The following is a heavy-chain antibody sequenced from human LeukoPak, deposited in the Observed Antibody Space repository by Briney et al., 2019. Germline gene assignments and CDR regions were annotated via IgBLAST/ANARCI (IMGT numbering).Heavy chain of an antibody. CDR3: ARQVSDYFYYYIDV. J-gene: IGHJ6*03. CDR1: GGSISSSSYY. V-gene: IGHV4-39*01. Sequence: SETLSLTCSVSGGSISSSSYYWNWIRQPPGKGLEWVGSIYYSGTTYYNSSLKSRVTISEDTSKNRFSLILTSVTAADTAVYYCARQVSDYFYYYIDVWGEGTTVIVSS. CDR2: IYYSGTT.